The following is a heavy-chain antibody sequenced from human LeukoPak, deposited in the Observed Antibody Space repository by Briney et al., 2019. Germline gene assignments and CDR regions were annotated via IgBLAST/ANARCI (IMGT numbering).Heavy chain of an antibody. D-gene: IGHD3-10*01. CDR1: GYTFTSYA. J-gene: IGHJ6*02. Sequence: ASVKVSCKASGYTFTSYAMNWVRQAPGQGLEWMGWINTNTGNPTYAQGFTGRFVFSLDTSVSTAYLQISSLKAEDTAVYYCARDVKLLWFGELLRPVDYYGMDVWGQGTTVTVSS. CDR3: ARDVKLLWFGELLRPVDYYGMDV. CDR2: INTNTGNP. V-gene: IGHV7-4-1*02.